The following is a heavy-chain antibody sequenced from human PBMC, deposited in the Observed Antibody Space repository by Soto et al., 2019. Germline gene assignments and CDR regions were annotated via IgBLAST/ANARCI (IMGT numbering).Heavy chain of an antibody. J-gene: IGHJ5*02. Sequence: GASVKVSCKASGGTFSSYAISWVRQAPGQGLEWMGGIIPIFGTANYAQKFQGRVTITADESTSTAYMELSSLRSEDTAVYYCARDRSSSRVSWFDPWGQGTLVTVSS. CDR3: ARDRSSSRVSWFDP. CDR2: IIPIFGTA. V-gene: IGHV1-69*13. D-gene: IGHD6-13*01. CDR1: GGTFSSYA.